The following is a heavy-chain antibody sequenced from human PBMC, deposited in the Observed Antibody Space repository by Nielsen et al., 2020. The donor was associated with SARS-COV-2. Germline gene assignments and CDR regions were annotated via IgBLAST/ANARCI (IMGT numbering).Heavy chain of an antibody. Sequence: ASVKVSCKASGYTFTSYGISWVRQALGQGLEWMGWISAYNGNTNYAQKLQGRVTMTTDTSTSTAYMELRSLRSDDTAVYYCARVFAFSVTTDWFDPWGQGTLVTVSS. D-gene: IGHD4-17*01. J-gene: IGHJ5*02. V-gene: IGHV1-18*01. CDR1: GYTFTSYG. CDR3: ARVFAFSVTTDWFDP. CDR2: ISAYNGNT.